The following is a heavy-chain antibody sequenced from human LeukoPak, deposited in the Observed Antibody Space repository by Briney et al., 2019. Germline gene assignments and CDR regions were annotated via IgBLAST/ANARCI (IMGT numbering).Heavy chain of an antibody. CDR3: ASPLTDIVATINVDY. D-gene: IGHD5-12*01. J-gene: IGHJ4*02. V-gene: IGHV3-23*01. CDR2: ISGSGGST. CDR1: GFTFSSYA. Sequence: PGGSLRLSCAASGFTFSSYAMSWVRQAPGKGLEWVSAISGSGGSTYYADSVKGRFTISRDNSKNTLYLQMNSLRAEDTAVYYCASPLTDIVATINVDYWGQGTLVTVSS.